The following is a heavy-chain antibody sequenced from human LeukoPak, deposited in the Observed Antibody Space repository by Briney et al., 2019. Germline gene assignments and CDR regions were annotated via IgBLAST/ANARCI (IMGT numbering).Heavy chain of an antibody. D-gene: IGHD3-16*02. CDR1: GFTFSRSW. J-gene: IGHJ4*02. CDR2: IKSDESST. CDR3: AKDIQGYDYVWGGYRPRTLHPRGFDY. Sequence: PGGSLRLSCAASGFTFSRSWMHWVRQAPGEGLVWVSRIKSDESSTTYADSVKGRFTISRDNSKNSLFLQMNSLRTEDTALYFCAKDIQGYDYVWGGYRPRTLHPRGFDYGGQGTLVTVSS. V-gene: IGHV3-74*01.